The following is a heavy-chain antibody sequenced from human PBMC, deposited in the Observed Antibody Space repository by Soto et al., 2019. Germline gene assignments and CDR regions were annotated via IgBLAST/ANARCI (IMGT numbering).Heavy chain of an antibody. Sequence: GGSLRLSCAASGFTFSSYWMSWVRQAPGKGLEWVANIKQDGSEKYYVDSVKGRFTISRDNSKNTLYLQMNSLRAEDTAVYYCAKDRVAARPGPYYYYGMDVWGQGTTVTVSS. D-gene: IGHD6-6*01. CDR1: GFTFSSYW. V-gene: IGHV3-7*01. J-gene: IGHJ6*02. CDR2: IKQDGSEK. CDR3: AKDRVAARPGPYYYYGMDV.